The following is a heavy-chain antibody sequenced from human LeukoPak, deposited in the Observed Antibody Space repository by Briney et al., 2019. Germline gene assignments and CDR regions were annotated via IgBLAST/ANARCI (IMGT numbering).Heavy chain of an antibody. Sequence: SETLSLTCAVYGGSFSGYYWSWIRQPPGKGLEWIGEINHSGSTNYNPSLKSRVTISVDTYKNQFSLKLSSVTAADTAVYYCARRANYYYDSSGYYRHRKYYFDYWGQGTLVTVSS. J-gene: IGHJ4*02. D-gene: IGHD3-22*01. CDR2: INHSGST. V-gene: IGHV4-34*01. CDR1: GGSFSGYY. CDR3: ARRANYYYDSSGYYRHRKYYFDY.